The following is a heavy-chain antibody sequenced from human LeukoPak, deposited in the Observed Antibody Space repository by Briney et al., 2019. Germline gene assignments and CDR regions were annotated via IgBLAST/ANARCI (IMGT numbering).Heavy chain of an antibody. Sequence: SETLSLTCAVYAGSFSGYYWSWIRQPPGKGLEWIGEINHSGSTNHNPSLKSRVTMSVDMSKNQFFLKLSSVTAADTAVYYSARRAYFYASGSLNWFDPWGQGTLVTVSS. CDR2: INHSGST. CDR3: ARRAYFYASGSLNWFDP. D-gene: IGHD3-10*01. J-gene: IGHJ5*02. V-gene: IGHV4-34*01. CDR1: AGSFSGYY.